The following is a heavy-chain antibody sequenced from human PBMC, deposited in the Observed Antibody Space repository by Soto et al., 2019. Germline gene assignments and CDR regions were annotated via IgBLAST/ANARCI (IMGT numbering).Heavy chain of an antibody. CDR3: ARGRTSYYVN. CDR2: INQSGST. Sequence: PSETLSLTCAVYGGSFSGYSWSWIRQPPGKGLEWIGEINQSGSTNYNPSLKSRVTISVDTSKNQFSLKLSSVSAADTAVYYCARGRTSYYVNWGQGTRVT. CDR1: GGSFSGYS. V-gene: IGHV4-34*01. D-gene: IGHD3-10*02. J-gene: IGHJ4*02.